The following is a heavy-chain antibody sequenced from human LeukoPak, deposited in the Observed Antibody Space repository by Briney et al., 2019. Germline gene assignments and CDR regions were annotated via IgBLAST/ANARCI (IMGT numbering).Heavy chain of an antibody. V-gene: IGHV3-53*01. D-gene: IGHD4-23*01. J-gene: IGHJ3*02. Sequence: GGSLRLSCAASGFAVSGNYMSWVRQAPGKALEWVSVIYYGGTANYADSVKGRFIISRDNSKNSLYLQMNSLRADDTAVFYCVRHDGGAKGFDIWGQGTMVTVSS. CDR3: VRHDGGAKGFDI. CDR1: GFAVSGNY. CDR2: IYYGGTA.